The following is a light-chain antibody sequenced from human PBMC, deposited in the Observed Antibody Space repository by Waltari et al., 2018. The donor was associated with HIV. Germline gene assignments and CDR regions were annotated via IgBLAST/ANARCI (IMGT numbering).Light chain of an antibody. V-gene: IGLV2-23*02. CDR2: EVT. CDR1: GTDFGGHNL. J-gene: IGLJ3*02. Sequence: QSALTQPASVSASPGQSITISCTGTGTDFGGHNLLSWYQQLPGTAPKLVIYEVTKRPSGVSTRFSGSKSGNTASLTISGLQAEDEGDYYCCSYAGSRVFGGGTKLTVL. CDR3: CSYAGSRV.